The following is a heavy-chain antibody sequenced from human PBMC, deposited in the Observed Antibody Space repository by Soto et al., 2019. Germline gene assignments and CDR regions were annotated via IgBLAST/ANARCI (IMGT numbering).Heavy chain of an antibody. Sequence: ASLKVSCKASGYTFTSYGITWVRQAPGQGLEWMGWIGAYNGNTNYAQKFQGRVTMTTDTSTSTVYMELRSLRSDDTAVYYCARRTVGTRNDAFDIWGQGTMVTVSS. CDR3: ARRTVGTRNDAFDI. V-gene: IGHV1-18*01. CDR2: IGAYNGNT. CDR1: GYTFTSYG. J-gene: IGHJ3*02. D-gene: IGHD3-16*01.